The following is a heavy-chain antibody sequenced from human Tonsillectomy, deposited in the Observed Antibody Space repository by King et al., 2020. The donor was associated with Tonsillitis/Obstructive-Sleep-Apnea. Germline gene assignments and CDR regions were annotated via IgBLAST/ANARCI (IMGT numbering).Heavy chain of an antibody. V-gene: IGHV3-23*04. CDR3: AKGTRDYNRSWYGEHDAFDI. CDR1: GFTFSTYA. D-gene: IGHD6-13*01. J-gene: IGHJ3*02. Sequence: VQLVESGGGLVQPGGSLRLSCEASGFTFSTYAMSWVRQAPGKGLEWVSAISGSSGRTYYADSVKGRFTISRDNSKIMLYLQMNNLRADDTAVYYCAKGTRDYNRSWYGEHDAFDIWGQGTMVTVSS. CDR2: ISGSSGRT.